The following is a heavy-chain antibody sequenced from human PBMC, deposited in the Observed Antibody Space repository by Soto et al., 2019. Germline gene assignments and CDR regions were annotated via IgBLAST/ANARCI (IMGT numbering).Heavy chain of an antibody. J-gene: IGHJ5*02. CDR3: ARIITGYYDSSGYDTGNWFDP. Sequence: GSGPTLVNPTQTLTLTCTFSGFSLSTSGMCVSWIRQPPGKALEWLALIDWDDDKYYSTSLKTRLTISKDTSKNQVVLTMTNMDPVDTATYYCARIITGYYDSSGYDTGNWFDPWGQGTLVTVSS. V-gene: IGHV2-70*01. CDR1: GFSLSTSGMC. CDR2: IDWDDDK. D-gene: IGHD3-22*01.